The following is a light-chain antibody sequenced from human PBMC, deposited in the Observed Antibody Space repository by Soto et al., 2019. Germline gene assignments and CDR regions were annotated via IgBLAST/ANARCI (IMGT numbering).Light chain of an antibody. Sequence: QSALTQPASVSGSPGQSITISCTGTSSDAGNYNFVSWYQQHPGKAPKVIIYEDSTRPSGVSIRISGSKSGNTASLTISGLQAEDEADYYCCSYAGSSTSWVFGGGTKLTV. CDR1: SSDAGNYNF. V-gene: IGLV2-23*01. CDR2: EDS. CDR3: CSYAGSSTSWV. J-gene: IGLJ3*02.